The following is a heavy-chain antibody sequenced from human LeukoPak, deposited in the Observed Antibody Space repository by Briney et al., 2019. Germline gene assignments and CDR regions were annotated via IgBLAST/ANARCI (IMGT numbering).Heavy chain of an antibody. CDR1: GYSFTSYD. V-gene: IGHV1-8*01. Sequence: VASVKVSCKASGYSFTSYDINWVRHATGQGLEWMGWMNPNSGYTGYSQRFQGRITITRNTSISTVYMELSRMRFADTAIYYCARMTYDGSGPNPNWFDPWGQGTLVTVSS. CDR2: MNPNSGYT. J-gene: IGHJ5*02. D-gene: IGHD3-22*01. CDR3: ARMTYDGSGPNPNWFDP.